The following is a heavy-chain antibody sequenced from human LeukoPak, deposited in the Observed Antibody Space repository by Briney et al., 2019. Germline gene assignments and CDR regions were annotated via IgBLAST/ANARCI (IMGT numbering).Heavy chain of an antibody. V-gene: IGHV3-9*01. J-gene: IGHJ5*02. CDR2: ISWNSGSI. D-gene: IGHD3-10*01. Sequence: GGSLRLSCAASGFTFDDYAMHWVRQAPGKGLEWVSGISWNSGSIGYADSVKGRFTISRDNAKNSLYLQMNSLRAEDTALYYCAKDIGPYGSGTGNWFDPWGQGTLVTISS. CDR1: GFTFDDYA. CDR3: AKDIGPYGSGTGNWFDP.